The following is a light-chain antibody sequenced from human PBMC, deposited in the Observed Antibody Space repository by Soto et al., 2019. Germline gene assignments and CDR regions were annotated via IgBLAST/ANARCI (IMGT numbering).Light chain of an antibody. V-gene: IGKV1-5*01. Sequence: DIQMTQSPSSLSASVGDRVTITCRARQSISRWLAWYQQKPGKAPKLLIYDASILESGVPSRFSGSGSGTEFTLTISSLQPDDFATYYCQQHNSYRTFGQGTKVDIK. CDR2: DAS. J-gene: IGKJ1*01. CDR3: QQHNSYRT. CDR1: QSISRW.